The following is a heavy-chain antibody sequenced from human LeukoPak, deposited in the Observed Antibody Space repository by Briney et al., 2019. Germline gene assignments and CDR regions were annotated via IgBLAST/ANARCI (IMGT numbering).Heavy chain of an antibody. D-gene: IGHD2-2*01. CDR1: GLTFSSYA. J-gene: IGHJ4*02. Sequence: PGGSLRLSCAASGLTFSSYAMHWVRQAPGKGLEWVAVISYDGSNKYYADSVKGRFTISRDNSKNTLYLQMNSLRAEDTAVYYCARDRYCSSTSCYGGIDYWGQGTLVTVSS. V-gene: IGHV3-30-3*01. CDR2: ISYDGSNK. CDR3: ARDRYCSSTSCYGGIDY.